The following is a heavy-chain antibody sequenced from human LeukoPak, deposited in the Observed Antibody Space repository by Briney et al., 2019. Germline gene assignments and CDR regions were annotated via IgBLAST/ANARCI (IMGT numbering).Heavy chain of an antibody. Sequence: SETLSLTCTVSGGSISSYYWSWIRQPAGKGLEWIGRIYTSGSTNYNPSLKSRVTMSVDTSKNQFSLRLSSVTAADTAVYYCAKDSPKVAAAGTSDYWGQGTLVTVSS. CDR2: IYTSGST. V-gene: IGHV4-4*07. J-gene: IGHJ4*02. D-gene: IGHD6-13*01. CDR1: GGSISSYY. CDR3: AKDSPKVAAAGTSDY.